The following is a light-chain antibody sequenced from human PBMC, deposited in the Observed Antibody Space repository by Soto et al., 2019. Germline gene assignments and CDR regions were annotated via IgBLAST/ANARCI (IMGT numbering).Light chain of an antibody. V-gene: IGKV3-11*01. CDR3: QQRKYWPPLT. J-gene: IGKJ4*01. CDR1: QSVDRY. Sequence: EVVVTQSPATLSLSPGVRATLSCRSSQSVDRYLVWYQQKPGQTPRVLIYDASNRATGIPARFSGSGSGTDFTLTISSLEPEDFAVYYCQQRKYWPPLTFGGGTKVEIK. CDR2: DAS.